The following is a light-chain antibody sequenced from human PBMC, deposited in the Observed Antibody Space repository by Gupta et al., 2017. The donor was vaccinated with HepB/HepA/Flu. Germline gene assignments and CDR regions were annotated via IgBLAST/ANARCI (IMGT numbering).Light chain of an antibody. J-gene: IGLJ2*01. CDR3: SLWDASLHVV. V-gene: IGLV1-44*01. CDR1: SSNIGTNT. Sequence: QSVLRQPPSASGTPGQRVTISCSGTSSNIGTNTVNRYQQFPGSAPRLLIYLNNQRPSGVSDRFSGSKSGTSASLAISRLQSEDEAIYFCSLWDASLHVVFGGGTKLTVL. CDR2: LNN.